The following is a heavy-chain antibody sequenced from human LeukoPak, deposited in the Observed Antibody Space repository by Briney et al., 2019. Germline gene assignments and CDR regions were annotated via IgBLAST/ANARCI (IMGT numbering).Heavy chain of an antibody. D-gene: IGHD3-10*01. J-gene: IGHJ4*02. CDR1: VYSINSGYY. CDR2: IYHSGST. V-gene: IGHV4-38-2*02. CDR3: ARGPGSRGG. Sequence: SETLSLTCTVSVYSINSGYYWGWIRQPPGKGLEWIGSIYHSGSTYYNPSLKSRVTISVDTSKNQFSLKLSSVTAADTAVYYCARGPGSRGGWGQGTLVTVSS.